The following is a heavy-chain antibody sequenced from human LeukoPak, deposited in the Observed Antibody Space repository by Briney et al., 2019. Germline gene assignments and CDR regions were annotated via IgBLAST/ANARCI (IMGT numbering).Heavy chain of an antibody. CDR3: ARCIAATGTLDY. V-gene: IGHV2-70*11. J-gene: IGHJ4*02. CDR2: IDWDDDK. D-gene: IGHD6-13*01. Sequence: SGPTLVNPTQTLTLTCTFSGFSLSTNGMSVTWVRQPPGKALEWLARIDWDDDKYYSASLKTRLTISKDTSKNQVVLTMTNMDPVDTATYFCARCIAATGTLDYWGQGALATVSS. CDR1: GFSLSTNGMS.